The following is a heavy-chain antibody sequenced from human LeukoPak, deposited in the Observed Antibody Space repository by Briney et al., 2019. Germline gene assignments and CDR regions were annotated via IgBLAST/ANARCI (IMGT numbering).Heavy chain of an antibody. D-gene: IGHD5-18*01. Sequence: GGSLRLSCAASGFTFSSYGMHWVRQAPGKGLEWVAVISYDGSDKYSADSVKGRFTISRDNSKNTLNLQMNSLRAEDTAVYYCAKNAHYQGYSYGGIDYWGQGTLVTVSS. CDR2: ISYDGSDK. J-gene: IGHJ4*02. V-gene: IGHV3-30*18. CDR3: AKNAHYQGYSYGGIDY. CDR1: GFTFSSYG.